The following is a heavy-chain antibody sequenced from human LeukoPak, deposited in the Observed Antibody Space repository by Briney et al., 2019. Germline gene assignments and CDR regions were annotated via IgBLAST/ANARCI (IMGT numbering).Heavy chain of an antibody. Sequence: PSETLSLTCTVSGGSISSYYWSWIRQPPGKGLEWIGYIYYSGSTNYNPSLKSRVTISVDTSKNQFSLELSSVTAADTAVYYCARAQDYDYVWGSPIFDYWGQGTLVTVSS. CDR3: ARAQDYDYVWGSPIFDY. CDR2: IYYSGST. J-gene: IGHJ4*02. D-gene: IGHD3-16*01. CDR1: GGSISSYY. V-gene: IGHV4-59*01.